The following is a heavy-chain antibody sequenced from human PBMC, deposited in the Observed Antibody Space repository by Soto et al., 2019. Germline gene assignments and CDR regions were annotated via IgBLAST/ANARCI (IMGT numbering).Heavy chain of an antibody. V-gene: IGHV3-33*01. Sequence: GSLRLSCAASGFTFSSYGMHWVRQAPGKGLGWVAVIWYDGSNKYYADSVKGRFTISRDNSKNMLYLQMNSLRAEDTAVYYCAREGYYYDSSGFRTYDAFDIWGQGTMVTVSS. CDR2: IWYDGSNK. J-gene: IGHJ3*02. CDR1: GFTFSSYG. CDR3: AREGYYYDSSGFRTYDAFDI. D-gene: IGHD3-22*01.